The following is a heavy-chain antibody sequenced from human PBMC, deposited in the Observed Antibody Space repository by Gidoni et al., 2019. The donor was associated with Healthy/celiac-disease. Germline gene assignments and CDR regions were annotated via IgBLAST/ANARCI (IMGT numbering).Heavy chain of an antibody. V-gene: IGHV1-69*01. CDR3: ARGPPGDRIFGVVFNWFDP. CDR1: GGTFSSYA. J-gene: IGHJ5*02. D-gene: IGHD3-3*02. CDR2: IIPIFGTA. Sequence: QVQLVQSGAEVKKPGSSVTVSCKASGGTFSSYAISWVRQAPGQGLEWMGGIIPIFGTANYAQKFQGRVTITADESTSTAYMELSSLRSEDTAVYYCARGPPGDRIFGVVFNWFDPWGQGTLVTVSS.